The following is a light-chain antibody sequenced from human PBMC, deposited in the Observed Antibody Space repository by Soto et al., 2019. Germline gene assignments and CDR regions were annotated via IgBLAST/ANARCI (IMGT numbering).Light chain of an antibody. CDR2: KAS. V-gene: IGKV1-5*03. J-gene: IGKJ1*01. CDR3: QHYNSYSEA. Sequence: DIQMTQSPSTLSASVGDRVTITCRASQSVLTSLAWYQHKPGKAPKLLVYKASSLESGVPSRFSGSGSGTEFTLTISSLQPDDFATYYCQHYNSYSEAFGQGTKVDIK. CDR1: QSVLTS.